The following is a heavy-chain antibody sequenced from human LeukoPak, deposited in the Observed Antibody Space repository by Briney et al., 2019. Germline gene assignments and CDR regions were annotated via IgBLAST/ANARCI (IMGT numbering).Heavy chain of an antibody. CDR2: LSERGDRP. Sequence: GGPLRLSRVVSGITHSNYVMRWLRQPPGKGLEWFSGLSERGDRPNHAASVKGLFIITRDTSKYTVYLQMNSLRVEDTGVYFCAKRGIVIRAVIIIGFHKEAYYFDYWGQGILVTVSS. D-gene: IGHD3-10*01. V-gene: IGHV3-23*01. CDR3: AKRGIVIRAVIIIGFHKEAYYFDY. CDR1: GITHSNYV. J-gene: IGHJ4*02.